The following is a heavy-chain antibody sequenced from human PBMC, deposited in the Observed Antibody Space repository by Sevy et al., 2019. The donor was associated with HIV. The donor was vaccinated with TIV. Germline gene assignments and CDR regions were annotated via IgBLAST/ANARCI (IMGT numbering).Heavy chain of an antibody. CDR1: GYTFTNYE. V-gene: IGHV1-8*01. CDR3: ARDEQRPYYYGSGNMGH. Sequence: ASVKVSCKASGYTFTNYEINWVRQATGQGLEWMGWMNPNSGKKGYAPLFHSRVTMTRNTSLNIAYMELSSLRSDDTAVYYCARDEQRPYYYGSGNMGHWGQGTLVTVSS. D-gene: IGHD3-10*01. J-gene: IGHJ4*02. CDR2: MNPNSGKK.